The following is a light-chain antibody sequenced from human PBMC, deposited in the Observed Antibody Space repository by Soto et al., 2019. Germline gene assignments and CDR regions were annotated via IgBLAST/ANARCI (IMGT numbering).Light chain of an antibody. J-gene: IGKJ1*01. CDR1: RSIDDW. CDR2: KAS. V-gene: IGKV1-5*03. CDR3: QQYINYSWT. Sequence: DFPMTQSPSTLSASVGDTVTITCRASRSIDDWLAWYQQRPGKAPKLLIYKASNLESGVPSRFSGSGFGTEFTLTISSLQPDDVATYYCQQYINYSWTFGPGTKVEI.